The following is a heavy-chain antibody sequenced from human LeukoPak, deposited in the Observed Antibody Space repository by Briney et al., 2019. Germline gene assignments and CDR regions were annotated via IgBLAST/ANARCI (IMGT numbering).Heavy chain of an antibody. CDR1: AFTFSTYS. J-gene: IGHJ4*02. CDR2: ISYDGRTK. Sequence: PGGSLRLSCAASAFTFSTYSIHWVRQAPGKGLQWVALISYDGRTKYYADSVKGRFTISRDNSKNTLYLQMNSLRAEGTAVYYCAGDSGCRSSSCPRNVFDYWGQGTLVTVSS. CDR3: AGDSGCRSSSCPRNVFDY. V-gene: IGHV3-30*08. D-gene: IGHD2-2*01.